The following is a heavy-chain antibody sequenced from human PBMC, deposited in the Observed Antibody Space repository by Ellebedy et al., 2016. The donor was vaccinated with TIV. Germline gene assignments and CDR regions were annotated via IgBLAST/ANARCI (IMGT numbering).Heavy chain of an antibody. CDR2: IKEDGSEK. J-gene: IGHJ5*02. CDR1: GFTFSSYW. V-gene: IGHV3-7*01. Sequence: GESLKISCAASGFTFSSYWRSWVRQAPGKGQEWGANIKEDGSEKNYVDSVKGRFTISRNNAKNSLYLQMNSLRADDTAVYYCVRAVPNWFDPWGQGTLVTVSS. CDR3: VRAVPNWFDP.